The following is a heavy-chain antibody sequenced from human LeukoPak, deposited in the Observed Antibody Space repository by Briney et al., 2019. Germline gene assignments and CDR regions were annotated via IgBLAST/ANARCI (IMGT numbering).Heavy chain of an antibody. V-gene: IGHV1-24*01. D-gene: IGHD4-17*01. CDR1: GYSLTDLS. CDR2: FDPENGEP. CDR3: AKSHGDYGLLDY. J-gene: IGHJ4*02. Sequence: ASVKVSCKVSGYSLTDLSLNWVRQAPGKGLDWMGGFDPENGEPIYAQKFQGGLSMTEDPSKDTGYMELRTLRSEDTALYYCAKSHGDYGLLDYWGQGTLVTVSS.